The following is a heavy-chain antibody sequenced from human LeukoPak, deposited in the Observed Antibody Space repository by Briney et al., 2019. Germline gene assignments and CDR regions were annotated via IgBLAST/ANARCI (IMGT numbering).Heavy chain of an antibody. J-gene: IGHJ5*02. CDR3: ASDRIAAAGTEWFDP. Sequence: ASVKVSCKASGYTFTGYYMHWVRQAPGQGLEWMGWINPNSGGTNYAQKFQGRVTMTRDTSISTAYMELSRLRSDDTAVYYCASDRIAAAGTEWFDPWGQGTLVTVSS. CDR2: INPNSGGT. D-gene: IGHD6-13*01. V-gene: IGHV1-2*02. CDR1: GYTFTGYY.